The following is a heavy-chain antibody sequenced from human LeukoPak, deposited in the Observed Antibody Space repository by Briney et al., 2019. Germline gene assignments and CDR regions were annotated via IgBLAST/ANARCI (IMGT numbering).Heavy chain of an antibody. V-gene: IGHV3-23*01. CDR1: GFTFSSYA. D-gene: IGHD3-3*01. Sequence: RPGGSLRLSCAASGFTFSSYAMSWVRQAPGKGLEWVSAISGSGGSTYYADSVKGRFTISRDNSKNTLYLQMNSLRAEDTAVYYCAKGSPVLRFLEWFGYYFDYWGQGTLVTVSS. J-gene: IGHJ4*02. CDR2: ISGSGGST. CDR3: AKGSPVLRFLEWFGYYFDY.